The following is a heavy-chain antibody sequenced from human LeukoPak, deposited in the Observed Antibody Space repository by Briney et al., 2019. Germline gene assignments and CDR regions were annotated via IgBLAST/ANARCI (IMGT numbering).Heavy chain of an antibody. V-gene: IGHV1-46*01. J-gene: IGHJ3*02. CDR2: IYPRDGST. CDR1: GYTFTSNY. CDR3: ARGRDAFDI. Sequence: ASVKVSCKASGYTFTSNYIHWVRQAPGQGLEWMGMIYPRDGSTSYAQKFQGRVTITADESTSTAYMELSSLRSEDTAVYYCARGRDAFDIWGQGTMVTVSS.